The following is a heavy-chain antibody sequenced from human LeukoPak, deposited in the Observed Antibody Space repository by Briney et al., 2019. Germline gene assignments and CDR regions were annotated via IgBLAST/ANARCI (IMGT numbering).Heavy chain of an antibody. Sequence: ASVKVSCKASGYTFTTYHMHWVRQAPGQGLEWVGMIDTSDGNTNYAQKFQGRVTVTRDTSTSTVYMELRSLRSEDTAVYYCATERSGGTWFDPWGQGTLVTVSS. D-gene: IGHD2-15*01. J-gene: IGHJ5*02. CDR1: GYTFTTYH. V-gene: IGHV1-46*01. CDR2: IDTSDGNT. CDR3: ATERSGGTWFDP.